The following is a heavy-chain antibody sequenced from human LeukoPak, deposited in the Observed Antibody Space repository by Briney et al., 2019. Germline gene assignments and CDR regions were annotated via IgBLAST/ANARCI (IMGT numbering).Heavy chain of an antibody. Sequence: ASVKVSCKASGYTFTSYDINWVRQATGQGLGWMGWMNPNSGNTGNAQKFQGRVTMTRNTSISTAYMELSSLRSEDTAVCYCARGRNWFDPWGQGTLVTVSS. V-gene: IGHV1-8*01. J-gene: IGHJ5*02. CDR2: MNPNSGNT. CDR3: ARGRNWFDP. CDR1: GYTFTSYD.